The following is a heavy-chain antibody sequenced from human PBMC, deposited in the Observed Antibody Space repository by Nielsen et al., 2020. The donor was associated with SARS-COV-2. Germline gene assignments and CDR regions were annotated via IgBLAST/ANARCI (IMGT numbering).Heavy chain of an antibody. J-gene: IGHJ5*02. CDR1: GFSFGSHW. V-gene: IGHV3-7*01. CDR2: IDEGGSEN. CDR3: ARDGRQSGYGERSWFGT. D-gene: IGHD5-12*01. Sequence: GESLKISCAGSGFSFGSHWMSWVRQAPGKGLEWVANIDEGGSENNYVDSVKGRFTISRDNAKNSLFLEMNSLGGEDTAVYYCARDGRQSGYGERSWFGTWGQGTLVTVSS.